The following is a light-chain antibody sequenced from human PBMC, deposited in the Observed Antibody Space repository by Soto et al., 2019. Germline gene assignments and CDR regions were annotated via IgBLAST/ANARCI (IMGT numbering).Light chain of an antibody. CDR2: GSG. Sequence: QSVLTQPPSVSGAPGQRVTISCTGSGSNIGAGYDVHWYLQLPGTAPKLLIYGSGDRPSGVPDRFSSFKSGTSASLAITGLQAEDEADYYCQSYDSSLSASVFGGGTKLTV. CDR1: GSNIGAGYD. V-gene: IGLV1-40*01. CDR3: QSYDSSLSASV. J-gene: IGLJ2*01.